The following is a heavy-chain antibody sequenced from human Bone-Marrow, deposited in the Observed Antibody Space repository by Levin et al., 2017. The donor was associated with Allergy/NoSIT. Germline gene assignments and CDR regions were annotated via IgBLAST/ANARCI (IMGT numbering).Heavy chain of an antibody. D-gene: IGHD6-13*01. V-gene: IGHV1-18*01. J-gene: IGHJ1*01. CDR2: ISAYNGDT. CDR3: ARDRLGIVAAGRTEFQH. CDR1: GYTFTNYG. Sequence: GESLKISCKASGYTFTNYGINWVRQAPGQGLEWMGWISAYNGDTNYAQKLQGRVTMTTDTSTSTVYMELRSLRSDDTAVYYCARDRLGIVAAGRTEFQHWGQGTLVSVSA.